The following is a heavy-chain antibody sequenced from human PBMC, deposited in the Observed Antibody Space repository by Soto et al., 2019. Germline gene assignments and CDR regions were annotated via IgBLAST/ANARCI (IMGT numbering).Heavy chain of an antibody. CDR3: AREGGYSSSPFGMDV. D-gene: IGHD6-13*01. CDR1: GFTFSSYG. CDR2: IWYDGSNK. Sequence: RLSCAASGFTFSSYGMHWVRQAPGKGLEWVAVIWYDGSNKYYADSVKGRFTISRDNSKNTLYLQMNSLRAEDTAVYYCAREGGYSSSPFGMDVWGQGTTVTVSS. J-gene: IGHJ6*02. V-gene: IGHV3-33*01.